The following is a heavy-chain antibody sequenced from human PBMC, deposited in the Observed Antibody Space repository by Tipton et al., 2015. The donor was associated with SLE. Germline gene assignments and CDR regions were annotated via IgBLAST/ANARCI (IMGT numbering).Heavy chain of an antibody. CDR2: IFYSGST. Sequence: TLSLTCTVSGGSISSGDYSWNWIRQHPGEGLEWIGYIFYSGSTYYIPSLRGRVTISVDPSKKHFSPNLTSVTAADTAVYYCARGTLNYYYMDVWGKGTTVTVS. J-gene: IGHJ6*03. CDR3: ARGTLNYYYMDV. V-gene: IGHV4-31*03. CDR1: GGSISSGDYS.